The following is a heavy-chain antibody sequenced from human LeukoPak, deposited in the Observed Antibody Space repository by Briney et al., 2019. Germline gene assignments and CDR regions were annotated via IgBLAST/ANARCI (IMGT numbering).Heavy chain of an antibody. CDR2: IYYSGNT. D-gene: IGHD2-2*02. Sequence: SETLSLTCTVSGGSISSGSYYWGWIRQPPEKGLEWIGSIYYSGNTYYNPSLKSRVTISVDTSKNQFSLKLTSVTAADTAVYYCARHIHFYNMDVWSQGTTVTVSS. CDR1: GGSISSGSYY. J-gene: IGHJ6*02. CDR3: ARHIHFYNMDV. V-gene: IGHV4-39*01.